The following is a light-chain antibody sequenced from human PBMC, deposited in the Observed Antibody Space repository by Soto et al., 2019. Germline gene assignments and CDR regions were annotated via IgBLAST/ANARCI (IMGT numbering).Light chain of an antibody. CDR1: QNINTW. Sequence: DIQITQSPSPVSASVEDRVTITCRASQNINTWLAWYKQKPGKAPKILIYDASSLESGVPSRFSGSGSGTEFTLTISSLQPDDFATYYCQQYNSYWTFGQGTKLDI. J-gene: IGKJ1*01. V-gene: IGKV1-5*01. CDR3: QQYNSYWT. CDR2: DAS.